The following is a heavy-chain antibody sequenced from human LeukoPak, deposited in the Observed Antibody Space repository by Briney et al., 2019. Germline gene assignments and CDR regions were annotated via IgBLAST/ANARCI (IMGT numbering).Heavy chain of an antibody. D-gene: IGHD6-19*01. J-gene: IGHJ4*02. CDR1: GYTFTGYY. CDR3: ARDKSGNSGWYSYFDY. V-gene: IGHV1-2*02. CDR2: INPNSGDT. Sequence: ASVKVSCKASGYTFTGYYIHWVRQAPGQGLEWMGWINPNSGDTNYAQKFQGRVTMTRDTSISTAYMELSRLRSDDTAVYYCARDKSGNSGWYSYFDYWGQGTLVTVSS.